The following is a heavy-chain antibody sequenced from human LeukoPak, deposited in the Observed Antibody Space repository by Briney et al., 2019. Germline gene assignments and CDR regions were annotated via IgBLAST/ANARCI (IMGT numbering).Heavy chain of an antibody. J-gene: IGHJ4*02. D-gene: IGHD6-19*01. CDR2: ISSSGSTT. Sequence: GGSLRLSCAASGFTFSDYYMSWIRQAPGKGLEWVSYISSSGSTTYYADSVKGRFTVSRDNAKNSLYLQMNSLRAEDTAVYYCARGEYEYSSGWYSGYWGQGTLVTVSS. CDR3: ARGEYEYSSGWYSGY. CDR1: GFTFSDYY. V-gene: IGHV3-11*01.